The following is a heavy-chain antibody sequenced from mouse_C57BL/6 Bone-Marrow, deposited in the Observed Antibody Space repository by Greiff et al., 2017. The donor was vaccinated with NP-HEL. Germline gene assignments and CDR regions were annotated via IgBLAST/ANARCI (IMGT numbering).Heavy chain of an antibody. V-gene: IGHV5-15*01. CDR3: ARDGYYPYAMDY. CDR2: ISNLAYSI. J-gene: IGHJ4*01. CDR1: GFTFSDYG. Sequence: EVQGVESGGGLVQPGGSLKLSCAASGFTFSDYGMAWVRQAPRKGPEWVAFISNLAYSIYYADTVTGRFTISRENAKNTLYLEMSSLRSEETAMYYCARDGYYPYAMDYWGQGTSVTVSS. D-gene: IGHD2-3*01.